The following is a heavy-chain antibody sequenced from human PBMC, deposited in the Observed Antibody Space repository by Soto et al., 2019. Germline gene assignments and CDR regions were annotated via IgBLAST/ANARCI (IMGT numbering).Heavy chain of an antibody. CDR1: GASMTSGDYD. D-gene: IGHD5-18*01. CDR3: ARELTGYSYGPGEVY. V-gene: IGHV4-30-4*01. Sequence: TLSLTCSVSGASMTSGDYDLKLMRHPPGKGLEWIGYISDSGSTYYNPSLKGRVTISLDTSKNQFSVNLSSVTDADTAVYYCARELTGYSYGPGEVYWGQGTLVTVSS. J-gene: IGHJ4*02. CDR2: ISDSGST.